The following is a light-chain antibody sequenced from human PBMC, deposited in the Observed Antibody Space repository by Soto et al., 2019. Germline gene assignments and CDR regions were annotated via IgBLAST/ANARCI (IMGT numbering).Light chain of an antibody. CDR2: EGS. V-gene: IGLV2-23*03. CDR3: CSYAGSSTFV. J-gene: IGLJ3*02. CDR1: SSDFVNYNL. Sequence: QSALTQPDSVSGSPGQSITISCTGTSSDFVNYNLVSWYQHYPGLAPKLMLYEGSKRTSWVSDLFSGSKFGNTASLTISGLQAEDEADYYCCSYAGSSTFVFGGGTKLTVL.